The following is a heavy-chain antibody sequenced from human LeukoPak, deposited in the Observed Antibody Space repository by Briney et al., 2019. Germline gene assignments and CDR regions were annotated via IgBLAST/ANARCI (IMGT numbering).Heavy chain of an antibody. CDR3: AKGNIVVVPAAMRAYYYYYMDV. Sequence: SETLSLTCAVYGGSFSGYYWSWIRQPAGKGLEWIGRIYTSGSTNYNPSLKSRVTISVDTSKNQFSLKLSSVTAADTAAYYYAKGNIVVVPAAMRAYYYYYMDVWGKGTTVTISS. J-gene: IGHJ6*03. D-gene: IGHD2-2*01. CDR1: GGSFSGYY. V-gene: IGHV4-59*10. CDR2: IYTSGST.